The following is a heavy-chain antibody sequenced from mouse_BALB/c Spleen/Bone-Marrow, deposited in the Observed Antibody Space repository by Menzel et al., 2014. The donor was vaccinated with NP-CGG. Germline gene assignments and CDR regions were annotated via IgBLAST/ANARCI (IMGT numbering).Heavy chain of an antibody. CDR1: GFDFSRYW. CDR2: INPDSSTI. CDR3: ARHYYYGYVDY. V-gene: IGHV4-1*02. Sequence: EVKLVESGGGLVHPGGSLKLSCTVSGFDFSRYWLSWVRQAPGKGLEWIGEINPDSSTINYTPSLKDKFIISRDNAKNTLYLQMGKVRSEDTALYYCARHYYYGYVDYWGQGTSVTVSS. J-gene: IGHJ4*01. D-gene: IGHD1-2*01.